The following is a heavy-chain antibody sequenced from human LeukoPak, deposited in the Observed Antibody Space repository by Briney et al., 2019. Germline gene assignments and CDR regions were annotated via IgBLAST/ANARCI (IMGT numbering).Heavy chain of an antibody. Sequence: SSETLSLTCTVSGGSVSRGSYYWSWTRQPPGKGLEWIGYIHHSGTTNYSPSLKSRVTISVDMSKNQFFLNLTSVTAADTAVYYCARGRLGATYWGQGTLVTVSS. CDR3: ARGRLGATY. V-gene: IGHV4-61*01. CDR1: GGSVSRGSYY. J-gene: IGHJ4*02. CDR2: IHHSGTT. D-gene: IGHD1-26*01.